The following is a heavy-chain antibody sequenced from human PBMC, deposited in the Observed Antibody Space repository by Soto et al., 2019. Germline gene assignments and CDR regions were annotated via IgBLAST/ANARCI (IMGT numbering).Heavy chain of an antibody. D-gene: IGHD3-9*01. CDR2: IFPDDSDT. CDR1: GFTFTDYW. V-gene: IGHV5-51*01. Sequence: GESLKISCKASGFTFTDYWIGWLRQMPGKGLEWMGIIFPDDSDTKYSPSFQGQVIISADRSITTAYLRMSSLKASDTAIYYCAKLPPRAQRLARYYFDYWGQGTPVTVSS. J-gene: IGHJ4*02. CDR3: AKLPPRAQRLARYYFDY.